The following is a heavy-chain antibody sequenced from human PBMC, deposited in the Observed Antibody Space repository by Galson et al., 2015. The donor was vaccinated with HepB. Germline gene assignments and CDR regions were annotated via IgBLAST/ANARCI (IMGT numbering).Heavy chain of an antibody. Sequence: SLRLSCAASGFTFSDHYMDWVRQAPGKGLEWVGRARTKAKSYTTDYAASVKGRITISRDDSKTSVYLQMNSLKTEDTAVYYCVTVNYYDSSGYSLDAFDIWGQGTMVTVSS. CDR1: GFTFSDHY. CDR3: VTVNYYDSSGYSLDAFDI. CDR2: ARTKAKSYTT. V-gene: IGHV3-72*01. J-gene: IGHJ3*02. D-gene: IGHD3-22*01.